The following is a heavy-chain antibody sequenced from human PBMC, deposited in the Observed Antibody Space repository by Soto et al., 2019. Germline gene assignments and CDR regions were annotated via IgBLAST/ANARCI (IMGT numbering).Heavy chain of an antibody. J-gene: IGHJ4*02. CDR3: AKKANGGYYFDY. CDR2: IYYSGST. D-gene: IGHD7-27*01. V-gene: IGHV4-28*01. Sequence: SETLSLTCAVSGYSISSSNWWGWIRQPPGKGLEWIGYIYYSGSTYYNPSLKSRVTMSVDTSKNQFSLKLSSVTAVDTAVYYCAKKANGGYYFDYWGQGTLVTVSS. CDR1: GYSISSSNW.